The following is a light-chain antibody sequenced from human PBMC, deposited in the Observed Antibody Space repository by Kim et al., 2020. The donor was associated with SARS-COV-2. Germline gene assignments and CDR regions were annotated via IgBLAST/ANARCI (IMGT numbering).Light chain of an antibody. J-gene: IGKJ1*01. V-gene: IGKV3-20*01. CDR3: QQYGSSPEA. CDR1: QSVSRCY. Sequence: SPGERPTLCCRASQSVSRCYLAWYQQKPGQAPRLLICGASSRSTGIPDRFSGSGSVTDFTLTISRLEPEDFAVYYCQQYGSSPEAFGQGTKVDIK. CDR2: GAS.